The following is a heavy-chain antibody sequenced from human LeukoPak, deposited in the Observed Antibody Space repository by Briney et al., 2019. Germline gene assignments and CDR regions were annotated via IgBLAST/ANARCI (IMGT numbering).Heavy chain of an antibody. CDR3: ARQSIAARKVYDRFDY. V-gene: IGHV4-38-2*02. CDR1: GYSISSGYY. J-gene: IGHJ4*02. CDR2: IYHSGST. Sequence: PSETLSLTCTVSGYSISSGYYWGWIRQPPGKGLEWIGSIYHSGSTYYNPSLKSRVTISVDTSKNQFSLKLSSVTAADTAVYYCARQSIAARKVYDRFDYWGQGTLVTVSP. D-gene: IGHD6-6*01.